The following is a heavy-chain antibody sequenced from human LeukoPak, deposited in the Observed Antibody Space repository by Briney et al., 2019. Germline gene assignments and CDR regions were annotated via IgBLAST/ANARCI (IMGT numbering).Heavy chain of an antibody. CDR1: GFTFSDYY. CDR3: ARDRGSYYYDSSGYYYYYGMDV. CDR2: ISSSGSTI. V-gene: IGHV3-11*01. J-gene: IGHJ6*02. D-gene: IGHD3-22*01. Sequence: GSLRLSCAASGFTFSDYYMSWIRQAPGKGLEWVSYISSSGSTIYYADSVKGRFTISRDNAKNSLYLQMNSLRAEDTAVYYCARDRGSYYYDSSGYYYYYGMDVWGQGTTVTVSS.